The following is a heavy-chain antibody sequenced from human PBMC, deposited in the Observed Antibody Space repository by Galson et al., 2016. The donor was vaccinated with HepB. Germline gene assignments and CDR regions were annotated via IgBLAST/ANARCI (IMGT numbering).Heavy chain of an antibody. V-gene: IGHV3-21*01. CDR2: ISSGSAYR. CDR1: GFIFSTYS. Sequence: SLRLSCAASGFIFSTYSMNWVRQAPGKGLEWVSSISSGSAYRYYADSVKGRFTISRDNAKKSLYLQMNSLRAKDTAVYYGARMRYRSGWLDGFDIGGQGTMVTVSS. CDR3: ARMRYRSGWLDGFDI. J-gene: IGHJ3*02. D-gene: IGHD6-19*01.